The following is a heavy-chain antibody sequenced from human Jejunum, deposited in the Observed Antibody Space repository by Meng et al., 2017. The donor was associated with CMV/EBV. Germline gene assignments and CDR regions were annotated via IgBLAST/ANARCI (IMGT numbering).Heavy chain of an antibody. CDR2: INTNGGST. CDR3: AIRAQTQEDYFAQ. V-gene: IGHV1-46*02. Sequence: ASGYNLKAHYMHWVRQAPGQGFEWLAIINTNGGSTVYSQRFQGRISVTRDTSTSTVYMELSSLRSEDTALYYCAIRAQTQEDYFAQWGQGTLVTVSS. J-gene: IGHJ4*02. D-gene: IGHD3-10*01. CDR1: GYNLKAHY.